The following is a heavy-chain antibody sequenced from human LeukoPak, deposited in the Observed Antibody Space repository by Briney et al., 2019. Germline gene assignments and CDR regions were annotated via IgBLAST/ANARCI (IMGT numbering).Heavy chain of an antibody. CDR3: ARVHTERASLPPFDH. D-gene: IGHD1-14*01. J-gene: IGHJ4*02. V-gene: IGHV3-30*04. CDR2: ITYVGSSK. Sequence: PGGSLRLSCETSQFTFRTYAMHWVRRAPGKGLEWVALITYVGSSKYYADSVRGRFSISRDNSKNTLYLEMNSLRRDDTAVYFCARVHTERASLPPFDHWGQGSLVTVSS. CDR1: QFTFRTYA.